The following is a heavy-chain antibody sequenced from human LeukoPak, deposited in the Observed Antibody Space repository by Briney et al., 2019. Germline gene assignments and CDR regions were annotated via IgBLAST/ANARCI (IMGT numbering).Heavy chain of an antibody. Sequence: SVEVSCNASGYTFTGYYMHWVRQAPGQGLEWMGRINPNRGGTNYAQKFQGRVNMNRDTSISTAYMELSRLRSDGTAVYYCARDRPYCTDGVCRFDYWGQGTLVTVSS. CDR3: ARDRPYCTDGVCRFDY. D-gene: IGHD2-8*01. J-gene: IGHJ4*02. CDR2: INPNRGGT. V-gene: IGHV1-2*06. CDR1: GYTFTGYY.